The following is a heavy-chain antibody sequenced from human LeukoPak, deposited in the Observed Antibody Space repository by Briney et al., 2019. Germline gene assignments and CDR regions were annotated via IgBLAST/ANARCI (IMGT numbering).Heavy chain of an antibody. D-gene: IGHD1-26*01. J-gene: IGHJ4*02. CDR3: ARRSGNYYYFDY. CDR1: GYSFTSHW. V-gene: IGHV5-51*01. Sequence: GESLKISCKGSGYSFTSHWIDWVRQMPGKGLEWMGSIYPGDSDTRYSPSFQGQVTISADKSISTAYLQWSSLKASDTAMYYCARRSGNYYYFDYWGQGTLVTASS. CDR2: IYPGDSDT.